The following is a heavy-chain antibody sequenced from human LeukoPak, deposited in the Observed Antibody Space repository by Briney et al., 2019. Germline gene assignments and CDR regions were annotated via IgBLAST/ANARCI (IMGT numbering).Heavy chain of an antibody. V-gene: IGHV4-59*01. CDR2: IHYSGSRGST. J-gene: IGHJ3*02. CDR3: SKSTYYYDTFVNAFDI. Sequence: PSETLSLTCTVSGGSISTYYWSWIRQPPGKGLEWIGYIHYSGSRGSTNYNPSLKSRVTISADTSKNQFSLKLTSVTSADTAVYYCSKSTYYYDTFVNAFDIWGQGTMVTVSS. D-gene: IGHD3-22*01. CDR1: GGSISTYY.